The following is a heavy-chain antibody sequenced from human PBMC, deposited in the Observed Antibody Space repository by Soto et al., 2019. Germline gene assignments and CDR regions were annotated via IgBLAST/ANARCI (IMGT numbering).Heavy chain of an antibody. CDR1: GFTFSSSE. V-gene: IGHV3-48*03. D-gene: IGHD2-2*01. Sequence: EVQLVESGGGLVQPGGSLRLSCVASGFTFSSSEMYWVRQAPGKGLEWVSYIHPAGQPIFYADSVKGRFTISRDNAKNSLCLQRNSLRAEDTAVYYCASRGSSWGQGTMVTVSS. CDR2: IHPAGQPI. CDR3: ASRGSS. J-gene: IGHJ3*01.